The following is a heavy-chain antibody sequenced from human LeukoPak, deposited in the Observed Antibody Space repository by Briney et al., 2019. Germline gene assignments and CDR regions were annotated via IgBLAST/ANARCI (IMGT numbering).Heavy chain of an antibody. CDR2: INSDGSST. J-gene: IGHJ4*02. D-gene: IGHD3-22*01. V-gene: IGHV3-74*01. CDR1: GFTFSSYA. Sequence: GGSLRLSCAASGFTFSSYAMSWVRRAPGKGLVWVSRINSDGSSTSYADSVKGRFTISRDNAKNTLYLQMNSLRAEDTAVYYCARENRDSSEIRPYYFDYWGQGTLVTVSS. CDR3: ARENRDSSEIRPYYFDY.